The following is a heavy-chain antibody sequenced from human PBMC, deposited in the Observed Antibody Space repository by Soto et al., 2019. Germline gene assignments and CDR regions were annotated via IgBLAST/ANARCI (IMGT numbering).Heavy chain of an antibody. CDR3: ARWGDILTGHIDY. V-gene: IGHV3-21*01. D-gene: IGHD3-9*01. J-gene: IGHJ4*02. CDR1: GFTSSSYS. CDR2: ISSSSSYI. Sequence: EVQLVESGGGLVKPGGSLRLSCAASGFTSSSYSMNWVRQAPGKGLEWVSSISSSSSYIYYADSVKGRFTISRDHAKNSLYLQMNSLRAEDTAVYYCARWGDILTGHIDYWGQGTMVTVSS.